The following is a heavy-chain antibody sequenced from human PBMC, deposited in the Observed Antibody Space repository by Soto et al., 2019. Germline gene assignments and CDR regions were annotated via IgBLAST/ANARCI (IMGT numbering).Heavy chain of an antibody. CDR2: INNRGDDI. D-gene: IGHD2-21*02. CDR1: GFTFNDFY. Sequence: QLQLVESGGGLVKPGGSLRLSCAASGFTFNDFYMIWFRQAPGRGLEWLAYINNRGDDIYYADSVRGRFTISRDNGKNSLYLQMNSLRVEDTALYFCARDMSYGDFWRNWFDPWGQGTPVTVSA. CDR3: ARDMSYGDFWRNWFDP. J-gene: IGHJ5*02. V-gene: IGHV3-11*01.